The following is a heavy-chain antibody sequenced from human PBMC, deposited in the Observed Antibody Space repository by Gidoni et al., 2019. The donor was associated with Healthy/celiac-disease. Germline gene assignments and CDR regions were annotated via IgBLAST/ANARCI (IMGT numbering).Heavy chain of an antibody. CDR1: GFSFSSYG. D-gene: IGHD7-27*01. CDR3: AKGNNWGLDWFDP. J-gene: IGHJ5*02. V-gene: IGHV3-30*18. Sequence: QVQLVESGGGVVQPGRSLRLSCAASGFSFSSYGMHWVRQAPGKGVGWVALISYDGRNKYYADSVKGRFTISRDNSKNTLYLQMNSLRVEDTAVYYCAKGNNWGLDWFDPWGQGTLVTVSS. CDR2: ISYDGRNK.